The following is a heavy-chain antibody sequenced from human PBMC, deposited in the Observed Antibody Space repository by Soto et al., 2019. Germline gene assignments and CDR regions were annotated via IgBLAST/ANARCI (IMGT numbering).Heavy chain of an antibody. D-gene: IGHD2-15*01. CDR2: INHSGST. V-gene: IGHV4-34*01. Sequence: SETLSLTCAVYGGSFSGYYWSWIRQPPGKGLEWIGEINHSGSTNYNPSLKSRVTISVDTSKNQFSLKLSSVTAADTAVYYCARAGPAGGGVVVVAAPEFMDVWGKGTTVTVSS. CDR1: GGSFSGYY. J-gene: IGHJ6*03. CDR3: ARAGPAGGGVVVVAAPEFMDV.